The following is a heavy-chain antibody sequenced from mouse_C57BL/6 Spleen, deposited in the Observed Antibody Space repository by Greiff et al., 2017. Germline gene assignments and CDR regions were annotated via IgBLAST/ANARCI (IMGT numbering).Heavy chain of an antibody. D-gene: IGHD1-1*01. CDR3: ARTGGSSPNWYFDV. Sequence: QVQLQQPGAELVRPGSSVKLSCKASGYTFTSYWMHWVKQRPIQGLEWIGNIDPSDSETHYNQKFKDKAPLTVDKSSSTAYMQLSSLTSEDCAVYYCARTGGSSPNWYFDVWGTGTTVTVSS. V-gene: IGHV1-52*01. CDR1: GYTFTSYW. CDR2: IDPSDSET. J-gene: IGHJ1*03.